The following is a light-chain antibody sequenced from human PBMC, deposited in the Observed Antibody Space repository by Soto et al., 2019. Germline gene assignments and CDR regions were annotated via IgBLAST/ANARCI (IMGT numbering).Light chain of an antibody. CDR3: RQDYNDPRT. Sequence: AIQMTQSPSSLSASVGDRVTITCRASQAISNDLGWYQEKPGQAPKLLIYAASNLQCGVPSRFSGSGSGTAFTLPISSRQPEDFATYYCRQDYNDPRTFGQGTKVEI. J-gene: IGKJ1*01. CDR2: AAS. V-gene: IGKV1-6*01. CDR1: QAISND.